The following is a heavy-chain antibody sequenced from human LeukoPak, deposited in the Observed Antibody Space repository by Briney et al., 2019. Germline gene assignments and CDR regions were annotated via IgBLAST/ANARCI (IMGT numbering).Heavy chain of an antibody. J-gene: IGHJ4*02. CDR2: INPGDSDT. D-gene: IGHD6-19*01. CDR1: GXSFTSYW. Sequence: GESLKISCKGSGXSFTSYWSGWVRQMPGKGLEWLGIINPGDSDTRYSPSFQGQVTISADKSISTANLQWSSLKASDTAMYYCARRIGSGWYDYWGQGTLVTVSS. V-gene: IGHV5-51*01. CDR3: ARRIGSGWYDY.